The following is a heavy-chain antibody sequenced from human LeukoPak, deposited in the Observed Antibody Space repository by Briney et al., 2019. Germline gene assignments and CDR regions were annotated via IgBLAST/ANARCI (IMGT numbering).Heavy chain of an antibody. CDR2: MNPNSGNT. D-gene: IGHD3-3*01. CDR1: GYTFTSYD. V-gene: IGHV1-8*01. J-gene: IGHJ4*02. Sequence: ASVKVSCKASGYTFTSYDINWVRQATGQGLEWMGWMNPNSGNTGYAQKFQGRVTMTRNTSISTAYMELSSLRSEDTAVYYCAGELRFLEWLLPIDYWGQGTLVTVSS. CDR3: AGELRFLEWLLPIDY.